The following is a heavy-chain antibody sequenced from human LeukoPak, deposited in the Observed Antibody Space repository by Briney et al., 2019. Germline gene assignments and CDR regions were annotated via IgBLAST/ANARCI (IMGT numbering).Heavy chain of an antibody. D-gene: IGHD6-13*01. CDR2: IMKDGSTK. CDR1: GFTFSGYW. V-gene: IGHV3-7*01. CDR3: ARDITGIAAAGDFDP. J-gene: IGHJ5*02. Sequence: GGSLRLSCVASGFTFSGYWMSWVRQAPGKGLEWVANIMKDGSTKKYVDSVKGRFTISRDNAKNSLYLQMNSLRAEDTAVYYCARDITGIAAAGDFDPWGQGTLVTVSS.